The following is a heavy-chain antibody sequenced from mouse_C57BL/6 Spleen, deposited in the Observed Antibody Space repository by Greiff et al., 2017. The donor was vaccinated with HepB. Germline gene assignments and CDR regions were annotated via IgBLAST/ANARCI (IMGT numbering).Heavy chain of an antibody. CDR1: GYTFTSYW. V-gene: IGHV1-52*01. J-gene: IGHJ2*01. D-gene: IGHD2-3*01. CDR2: IDPSDSET. Sequence: VQLQQPGAELVRPGSSVKLSCKASGYTFTSYWMHWVKQRPIQGLEWIGNIDPSDSETNYNQKFKDKATLTVDKSSSTAYMQLSSLTSEDSAVYYCAISIYDGSFYYFDYWGQGTTLTVSS. CDR3: AISIYDGSFYYFDY.